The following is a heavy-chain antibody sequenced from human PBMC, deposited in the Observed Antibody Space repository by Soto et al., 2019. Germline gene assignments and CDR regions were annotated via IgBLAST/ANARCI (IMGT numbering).Heavy chain of an antibody. J-gene: IGHJ6*02. D-gene: IGHD3-10*01. V-gene: IGHV4-30-4*01. CDR3: ARTYGSGSYYMHRGYYYYYGMDV. CDR2: IYYSGST. Sequence: SETLSLTCTVSGGSISSGDYYWSWIRQPPGKGLEWIGYIYYSGSTYYNPSLKSRVTISVDTSKNQFSLKLSSVTAADTAVYYCARTYGSGSYYMHRGYYYYYGMDVWGQGTTVTVSS. CDR1: GGSISSGDYY.